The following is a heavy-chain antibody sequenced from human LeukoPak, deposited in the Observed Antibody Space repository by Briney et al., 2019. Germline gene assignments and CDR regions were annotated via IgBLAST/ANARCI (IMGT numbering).Heavy chain of an antibody. CDR1: GGSFSGYY. CDR3: AGVLRFLEWDYMDV. Sequence: SETLSLTCAVYGGSFSGYYWSWIRQPAGKGLEWIGRIYTSGSTNYNPSLKSRVTISVDTSKNPFSLKLSSVTAADTAVYYCAGVLRFLEWDYMDVWGKGTTVTVSS. CDR2: IYTSGST. D-gene: IGHD3-3*01. V-gene: IGHV4-59*10. J-gene: IGHJ6*03.